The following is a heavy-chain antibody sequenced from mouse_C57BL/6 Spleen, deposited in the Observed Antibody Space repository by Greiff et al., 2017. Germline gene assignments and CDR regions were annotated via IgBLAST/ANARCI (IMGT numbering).Heavy chain of an antibody. J-gene: IGHJ1*03. D-gene: IGHD1-1*01. V-gene: IGHV1-80*01. CDR1: GYAFSSYW. Sequence: VQRVESGAELVKPGASVKISCKASGYAFSSYWMNWVKQRPGTGLEWIGQIYPGDGDTNYNGKFKGKATLTADKSSSTAYMQLSSLTSEDSAVYFWARYDYYYGSSYWYFDVWGTGTTVTVSS. CDR3: ARYDYYYGSSYWYFDV. CDR2: IYPGDGDT.